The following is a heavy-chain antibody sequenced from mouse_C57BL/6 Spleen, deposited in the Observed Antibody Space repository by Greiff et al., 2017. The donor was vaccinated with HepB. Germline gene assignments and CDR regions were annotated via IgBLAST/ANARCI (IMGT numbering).Heavy chain of an antibody. J-gene: IGHJ3*01. CDR2: INPGSGGT. CDR3: ARQFITTAGGFAY. Sequence: QVQLQQSGAELVRPGTSVKVSCKASGYAFTNYLIEWVKQRPGQGLEWIGVINPGSGGTNYNEKFKGKATLTADKSSSTAYMQLSSLTSEDSAVYFCARQFITTAGGFAYWGQGTLVTVSA. D-gene: IGHD1-1*01. V-gene: IGHV1-54*01. CDR1: GYAFTNYL.